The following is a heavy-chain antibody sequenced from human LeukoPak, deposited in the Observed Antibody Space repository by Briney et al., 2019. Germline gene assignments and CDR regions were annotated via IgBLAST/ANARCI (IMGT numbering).Heavy chain of an antibody. CDR1: GASMSSYF. D-gene: IGHD3-10*01. V-gene: IGHV4-59*01. CDR2: KHDSGST. Sequence: SETLPLTCTVSGASMSSYFWSWIRQSPGKGLEWIGHKHDSGSTKINPSLESRVTISVDPSKNQVSLKLRTVTAADTAVYFCAGEWGTRGFGSQIDSWGQGTVVTVSS. J-gene: IGHJ4*02. CDR3: AGEWGTRGFGSQIDS.